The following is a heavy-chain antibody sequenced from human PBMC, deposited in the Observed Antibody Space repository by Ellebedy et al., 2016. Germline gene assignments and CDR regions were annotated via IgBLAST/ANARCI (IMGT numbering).Heavy chain of an antibody. J-gene: IGHJ4*02. CDR1: GFDVSNTY. Sequence: GGSLRLSCAASGFDVSNTYMTWVRQAPGKGLEWVSLIYSGGSTHYADSVKGRFTISRDNSKNTLYLQMNSLRDEDTAVYYCARDRNSGYFDYWGQGTLVTVSS. D-gene: IGHD1-1*01. CDR2: IYSGGST. CDR3: ARDRNSGYFDY. V-gene: IGHV3-53*01.